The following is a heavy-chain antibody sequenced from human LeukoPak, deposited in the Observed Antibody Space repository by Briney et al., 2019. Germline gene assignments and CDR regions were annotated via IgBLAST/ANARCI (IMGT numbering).Heavy chain of an antibody. CDR1: GFTVSSNS. Sequence: GGSLRLSCTVSGFTVSSNSMSWVRQAPGKGLEWVSGINWNGGSTGYVDSVKGRFTISRDNAKNSLYLQMNSLRAEDTAVYYCARGGVDYWGQGTLVTVSS. J-gene: IGHJ4*02. D-gene: IGHD3-16*01. CDR3: ARGGVDY. CDR2: INWNGGST. V-gene: IGHV3-20*04.